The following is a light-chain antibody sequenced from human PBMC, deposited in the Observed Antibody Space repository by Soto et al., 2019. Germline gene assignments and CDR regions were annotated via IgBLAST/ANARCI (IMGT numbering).Light chain of an antibody. CDR1: QSLLHNNEYYY. V-gene: IGKV2-28*01. CDR3: QQYNNWPWT. CDR2: LGS. Sequence: EIVMTQSPLSLPVTPGEPASISCRSSQSLLHNNEYYYLDWYLQKPGQSPQLLIYLGSYRASGVPDRFSGSGSGTDFTLTISSLQSEDFAVYYCQQYNNWPWTFGQGTKVEIK. J-gene: IGKJ1*01.